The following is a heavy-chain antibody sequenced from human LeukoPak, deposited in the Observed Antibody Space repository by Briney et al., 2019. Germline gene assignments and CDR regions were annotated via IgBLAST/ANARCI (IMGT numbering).Heavy chain of an antibody. V-gene: IGHV3-21*01. CDR1: GFTFSSYS. CDR2: ISSSSSFI. CDR3: ARGYSSSWYLD. D-gene: IGHD6-13*01. Sequence: GGSLRLSCAASGFTFSSYSMSWVRQAPWKGLEGVSSISSSSSFIYYADSVKGRFTISRDNAKKSLSLQINSLRADDTAVYYCARGYSSSWYLDWGQGTLVTVSS. J-gene: IGHJ4*02.